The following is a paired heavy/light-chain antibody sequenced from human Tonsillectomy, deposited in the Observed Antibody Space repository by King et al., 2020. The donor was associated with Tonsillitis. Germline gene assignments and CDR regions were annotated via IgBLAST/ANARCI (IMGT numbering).Heavy chain of an antibody. CDR2: ISGTGAGT. CDR3: AKTVTHQVPWSRRSKSNYYYYMDV. J-gene: IGHJ6*03. D-gene: IGHD3-3*01. Sequence: EVQLLESGGGLVQPGGSMRLSCAASGFTFRNHVMSWVRQAPGKGLEWVASISGTGAGTHYADSVRGRFSISRDNSRDTLSVQINSLRAEDTAVYYCAKTVTHQVPWSRRSKSNYYYYMDVWGKGTTVIVSS. CDR1: GFTFRNHV. V-gene: IGHV3-23*01.
Light chain of an antibody. CDR1: QSVSSW. CDR2: KAS. Sequence: DIQMTQSPSTLSASVGDRVTITCRASQSVSSWLAWYQQKPGKAPKLLIYKASNLESGVPSRFSGSGSGTEFTLTISSLEPDDFATYYCQQYNTYPWMFGQGTKVEIK. J-gene: IGKJ1*01. V-gene: IGKV1-5*03. CDR3: QQYNTYPWM.